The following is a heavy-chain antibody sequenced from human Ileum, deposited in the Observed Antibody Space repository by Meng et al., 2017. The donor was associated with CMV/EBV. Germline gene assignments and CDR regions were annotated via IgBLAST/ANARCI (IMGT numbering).Heavy chain of an antibody. D-gene: IGHD2-15*01. CDR1: GFTFSIYE. CDR3: VRERGGYCSGTSCSRAFDY. CDR2: ISSSGSST. V-gene: IGHV3-48*03. Sequence: GGSLRLSCAASGFTFSIYEMNWVRQAPGKGLEWVSYISSSGSSTYYPDSVKGRFTISRDSTMNSLDLQMNSLRAEDTGVYYCVRERGGYCSGTSCSRAFDYWGQGTLVTVSS. J-gene: IGHJ4*02.